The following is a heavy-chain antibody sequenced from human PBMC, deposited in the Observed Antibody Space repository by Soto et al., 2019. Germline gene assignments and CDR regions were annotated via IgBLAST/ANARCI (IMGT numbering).Heavy chain of an antibody. CDR1: GYTFADYY. Sequence: QVQLVQSGAEVKKPGASVKVSCKASGYTFADYYLHWVRQAPGQGLEWMGWINPNNGGTKTAQKFQGRVTMTRDTSIITAYMELISLRSHDTAMYYCARNSIFRLDEFWGQGTLVTVSS. J-gene: IGHJ1*01. V-gene: IGHV1-2*02. D-gene: IGHD3-3*01. CDR2: INPNNGGT. CDR3: ARNSIFRLDEF.